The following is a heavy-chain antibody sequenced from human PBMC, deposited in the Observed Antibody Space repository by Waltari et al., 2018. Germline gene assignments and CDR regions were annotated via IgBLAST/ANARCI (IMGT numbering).Heavy chain of an antibody. CDR1: GFTVSSNY. D-gene: IGHD6-6*01. V-gene: IGHV3-53*02. Sequence: EVQLVETGGGLIQPGGSLRLSCAASGFTVSSNYMSWDRQAPGKGLDWVSVIYSGVSTSYADSVKGRFTISRDNSKNTLYLQMNSLRAEDTAVYYCARDRPNIAARYAFDIWGQGTMFTVSS. CDR3: ARDRPNIAARYAFDI. J-gene: IGHJ3*02. CDR2: IYSGVST.